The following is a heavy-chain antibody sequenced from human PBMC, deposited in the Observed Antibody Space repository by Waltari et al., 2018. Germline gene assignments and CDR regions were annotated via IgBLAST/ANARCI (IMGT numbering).Heavy chain of an antibody. D-gene: IGHD3-16*01. CDR3: ASERGDGDY. CDR2: ISSSGSTI. CDR1: GFTFSSYE. Sequence: EVQLVESGGGLVQPGGSLRLSCAASGFTFSSYEMNWVRQAPGQGLELSSYISSSGSTIYYADSVKGRFTISRDNAKNSLYLQMNSLRAEDTAVYYCASERGDGDYWGQGTLVTVSS. J-gene: IGHJ4*02. V-gene: IGHV3-48*03.